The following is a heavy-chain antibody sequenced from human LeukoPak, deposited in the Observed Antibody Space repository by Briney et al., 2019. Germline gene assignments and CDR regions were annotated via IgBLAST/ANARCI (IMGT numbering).Heavy chain of an antibody. CDR1: GFIFSNYW. V-gene: IGHV3-11*01. J-gene: IGHJ2*01. D-gene: IGHD6-13*01. CDR2: ISSSGSTI. CDR3: ARGVAAPYWYFDL. Sequence: PGGSLRLSCAASGFIFSNYWMTWVRQAPGKGLEWVSYISSSGSTIYYADSVKGRFTISRDNAKNSLYLQMNSLRAEDTAVYYCARGVAAPYWYFDLWGRGTLVTVSS.